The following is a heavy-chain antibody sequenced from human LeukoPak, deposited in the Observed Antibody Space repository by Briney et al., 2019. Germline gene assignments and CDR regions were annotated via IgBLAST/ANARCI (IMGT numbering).Heavy chain of an antibody. Sequence: PGGSPRLSCAASGFTFSSYEMNWVRQAPGRGLEWVSYISSSGSTIYYADSVKGRFTISRDNAKNSLYLQMNSLRAEDTAVYYCARTAMVNFDYWGQGTLVTVSS. V-gene: IGHV3-48*03. CDR3: ARTAMVNFDY. D-gene: IGHD5-18*01. CDR2: ISSSGSTI. CDR1: GFTFSSYE. J-gene: IGHJ4*02.